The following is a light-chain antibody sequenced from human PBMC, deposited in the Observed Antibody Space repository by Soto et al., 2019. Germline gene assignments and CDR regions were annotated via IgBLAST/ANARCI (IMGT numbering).Light chain of an antibody. V-gene: IGKV2-24*01. J-gene: IGKJ2*01. CDR2: KVS. CDR1: QSLVHSDGNTY. CDR3: MQATQYRPYT. Sequence: DIVLTQTPLSSPVTLGQPASISCRSSQSLVHSDGNTYLSWFHQRPGQPPRLLIDKVSNRFSGVPDRFSGSGAGTDFTLKIIRVEAEDVGIYFCMQATQYRPYTFGQGTKLEIK.